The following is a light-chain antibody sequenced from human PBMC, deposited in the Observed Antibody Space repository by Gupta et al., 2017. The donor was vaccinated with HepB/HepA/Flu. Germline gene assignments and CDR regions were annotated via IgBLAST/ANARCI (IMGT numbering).Light chain of an antibody. Sequence: DIQLTQSPSFLSASVGDRVTITCRASQGISSYLAWYHQKPGKAPKLLIYAASTLQSGVPSRFSGSGSGTEFTHTLSSLQPEDFATYYCQHLSTFGHGTKVDIK. J-gene: IGKJ3*01. CDR2: AAS. CDR3: QHLST. CDR1: QGISSY. V-gene: IGKV1-9*01.